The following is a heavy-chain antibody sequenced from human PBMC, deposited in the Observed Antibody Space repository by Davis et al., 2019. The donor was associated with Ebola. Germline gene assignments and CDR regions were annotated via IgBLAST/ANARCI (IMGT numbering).Heavy chain of an antibody. Sequence: GGSLRLSCAASGFTFSGSAMHWVRQASGKGLEWVGRIRSNANSYATAYAASVKGRFTISSDDSKNTAYLQMNSLRAEDTAVYYCARVGGTMVRGVIGYWGQGTLVTVSS. CDR3: ARVGGTMVRGVIGY. D-gene: IGHD3-10*01. V-gene: IGHV3-73*01. CDR2: IRSNANSYAT. CDR1: GFTFSGSA. J-gene: IGHJ4*02.